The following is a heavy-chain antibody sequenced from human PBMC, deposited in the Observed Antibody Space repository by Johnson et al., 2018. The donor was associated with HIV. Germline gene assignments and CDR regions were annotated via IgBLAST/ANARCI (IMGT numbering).Heavy chain of an antibody. J-gene: IGHJ3*01. CDR2: ISYDGSEK. V-gene: IGHV3-30*04. CDR1: GFTFSSYA. CDR3: VRSGPNWAFDF. Sequence: QVQLVESGGGVVQPGRSLRLSCAASGFTFSSYAMHWVRQAPGKGLEWVAVISYDGSEKHYVDSVKGRFTISRDNAKNTMFVQMNSLRAEDTAVYYCVRSGPNWAFDFWGQGTMVTVSS. D-gene: IGHD1-1*01.